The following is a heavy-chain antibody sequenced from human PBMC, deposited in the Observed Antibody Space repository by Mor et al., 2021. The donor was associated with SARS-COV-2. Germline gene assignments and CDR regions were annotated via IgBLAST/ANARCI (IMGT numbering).Heavy chain of an antibody. CDR3: ARVSGHLRTDSDFWSGISDV. V-gene: IGHV1-46*01. Sequence: VRQAPGQGLEWMGLIKTDGGATRSAQKFQGRITMTRDTSTSTVYMELSSLKSEDTAFYYCARVSGHLRTDSDFWSGISDVWGQGTMVTVSS. CDR2: IKTDGGAT. D-gene: IGHD3-3*01. J-gene: IGHJ3*01.